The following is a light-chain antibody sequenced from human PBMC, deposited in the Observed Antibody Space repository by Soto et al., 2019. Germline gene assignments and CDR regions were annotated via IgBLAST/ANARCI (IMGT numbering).Light chain of an antibody. J-gene: IGKJ4*01. CDR1: HSVGTN. Sequence: EVVMTKSPASRSVSPGQRATLPCRASHSVGTNLMWYKQKPGQNPRLLISYASNRATGIPGRLSGGGSGTDFTLTISSLEPEDVAVYYCQQRNYSLSCGGGTKVDIK. CDR2: YAS. CDR3: QQRNYSLS. V-gene: IGKV3-11*01.